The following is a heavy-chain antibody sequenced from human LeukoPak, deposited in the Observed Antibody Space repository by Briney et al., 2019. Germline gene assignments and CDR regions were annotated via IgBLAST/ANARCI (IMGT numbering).Heavy chain of an antibody. CDR3: ASLIVGATSIDY. D-gene: IGHD1-26*01. V-gene: IGHV3-30*01. J-gene: IGHJ4*02. CDR1: GFTFSSYA. Sequence: PGGSLRLSCAASGFTFSSYAMHWVRQAPGKGLEWVAVISYDGSNKYYADSVKVRFTISRDNSKNTLYLQMNSLRAEDTAVYYCASLIVGATSIDYWGQGTLVTVSS. CDR2: ISYDGSNK.